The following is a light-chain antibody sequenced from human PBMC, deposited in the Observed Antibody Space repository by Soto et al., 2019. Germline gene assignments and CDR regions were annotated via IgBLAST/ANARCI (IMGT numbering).Light chain of an antibody. CDR1: QSISSW. CDR3: QQYNSYPST. J-gene: IGKJ4*01. Sequence: DIQMTQSPSTLSASVGDRDTITCRASQSISSWLAWYQQKPGKAPKLLIYKASSLESGVPSRFSGSGSGTEFTLTISSLQPDDFATYYCQQYNSYPSTFGGGTKVEIK. CDR2: KAS. V-gene: IGKV1-5*03.